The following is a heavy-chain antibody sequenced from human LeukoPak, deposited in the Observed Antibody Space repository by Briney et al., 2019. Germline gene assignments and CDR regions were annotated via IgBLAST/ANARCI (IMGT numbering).Heavy chain of an antibody. V-gene: IGHV3-66*01. CDR1: GFTVSSSF. CDR3: ARAYSTSWYSFDY. Sequence: GGSLRLSCAASGFTVSSSFLNWVRQAPGKGLEWVSVIYSGGSTYYADSVKGRFTIPRDNPKNTLYLQMNSLRAEDTAVYYCARAYSTSWYSFDYWGQGTLVTVSS. D-gene: IGHD6-13*01. CDR2: IYSGGST. J-gene: IGHJ4*02.